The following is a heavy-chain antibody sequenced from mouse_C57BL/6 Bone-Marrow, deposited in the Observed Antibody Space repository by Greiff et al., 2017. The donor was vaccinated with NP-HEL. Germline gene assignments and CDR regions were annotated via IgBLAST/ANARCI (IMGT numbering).Heavy chain of an antibody. CDR1: GYTFTSYW. D-gene: IGHD2-1*01. J-gene: IGHJ4*01. CDR2: INPSSGYT. CDR3: ARGAIYYGKSEPQGGAMDY. Sequence: LLESGAELAKPGASVKLSCKASGYTFTSYWMHWVKQRPGQGLEWIGYINPSSGYTKYNQKFKDKATLTADKSSSTAYMQLSSLTYEDSAVYYCARGAIYYGKSEPQGGAMDYWGQGTSVTVSS. V-gene: IGHV1-7*01.